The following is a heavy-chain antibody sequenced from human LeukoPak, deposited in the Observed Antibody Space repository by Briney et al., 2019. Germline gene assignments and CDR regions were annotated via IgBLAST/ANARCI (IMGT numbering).Heavy chain of an antibody. CDR3: ARKVTLGYCSGGSCYSPLDY. Sequence: SETLSLTCAVYGGSFSGYYWSWIRHPPGKGLELIGEINHSGSTNYNPSLKSRVTISVDTSKNQFSLKLSSVTAADTAVYYCARKVTLGYCSGGSCYSPLDYWGQGTLVTVSS. V-gene: IGHV4-34*01. J-gene: IGHJ4*02. CDR2: INHSGST. CDR1: GGSFSGYY. D-gene: IGHD2-15*01.